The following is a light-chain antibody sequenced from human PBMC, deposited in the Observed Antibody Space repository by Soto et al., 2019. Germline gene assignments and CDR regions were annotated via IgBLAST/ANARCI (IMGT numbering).Light chain of an antibody. CDR1: SSDVGGYNY. V-gene: IGLV2-14*03. J-gene: IGLJ2*01. CDR3: SSFTSSDTVI. Sequence: QSVLTQPASVSGSPGQSISISCTGTSSDVGGYNYVSWYQHHPGKAPKLLIHDVRSRPSEISNRFSGSKSGNTASLTISALQAEDEADYYCSSFTSSDTVIFGGGTKVTVL. CDR2: DVR.